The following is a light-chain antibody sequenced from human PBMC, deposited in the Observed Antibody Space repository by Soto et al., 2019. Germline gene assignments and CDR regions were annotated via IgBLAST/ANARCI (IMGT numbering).Light chain of an antibody. Sequence: QPVLTQPPSASETPGQRVTISCSGSSSNIGTNYVYWYHQLPGTAPKLLIYRNNQRPSGVPDRISGSKSGTSASLAISGLRSEDEGDYYCVTWDDSLSAVVIGGGTKLTVL. CDR1: SSNIGTNY. V-gene: IGLV1-47*01. CDR3: VTWDDSLSAVV. CDR2: RNN. J-gene: IGLJ2*01.